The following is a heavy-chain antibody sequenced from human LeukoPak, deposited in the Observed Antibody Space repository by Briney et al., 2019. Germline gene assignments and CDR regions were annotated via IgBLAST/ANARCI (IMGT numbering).Heavy chain of an antibody. D-gene: IGHD3-22*01. CDR3: ARDYYDSSGYSRDAFDI. CDR1: GYSFTSYW. Sequence: GESLKISCKASGYSFTSYWIGWVRQMPGKGLEWMGIMYPGDSDTRHSPSFQDQVTISADKSISTAYLQWSSLKASDTAMYYCARDYYDSSGYSRDAFDIWGQGTMVTVSS. CDR2: MYPGDSDT. J-gene: IGHJ3*02. V-gene: IGHV5-51*01.